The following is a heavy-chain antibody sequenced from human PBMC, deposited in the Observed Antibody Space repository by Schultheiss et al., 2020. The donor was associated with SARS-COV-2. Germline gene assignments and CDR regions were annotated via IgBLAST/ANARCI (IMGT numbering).Heavy chain of an antibody. CDR2: IYYSGST. CDR3: ARPLNYYDSSGYGAFDI. CDR1: GGSISSGGYY. V-gene: IGHV4-30-4*08. Sequence: SETLSLTCTVSGGSISSGGYYWSWIRQHPGKGLEWIGYIYYSGSTYYNPSLKSRVTISVDTSKNQFSLKLSSVTAADTAVYYCARPLNYYDSSGYGAFDIWGQGTMVTVSS. D-gene: IGHD3-22*01. J-gene: IGHJ3*02.